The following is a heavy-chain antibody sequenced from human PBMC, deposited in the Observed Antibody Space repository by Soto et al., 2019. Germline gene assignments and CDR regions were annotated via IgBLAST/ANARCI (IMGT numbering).Heavy chain of an antibody. CDR2: IYYSGST. D-gene: IGHD3-10*01. V-gene: IGHV4-31*03. CDR1: GGSISSGGYY. CDR3: ASNYGSGSYYLSDIPPDY. J-gene: IGHJ4*02. Sequence: QVQLQEAGPGLVKPSQTLSLTCTVSGGSISSGGYYWSWIRQHPGKGLEWIGYIYYSGSTYYNPSLKSRVTISVDTSKNQFSLKLSSVTAADTAVYYCASNYGSGSYYLSDIPPDYWGQGTLVTVSS.